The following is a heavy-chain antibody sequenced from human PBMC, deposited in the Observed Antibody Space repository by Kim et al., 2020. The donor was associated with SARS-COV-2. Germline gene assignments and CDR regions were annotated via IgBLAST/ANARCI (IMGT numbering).Heavy chain of an antibody. Sequence: GGSLRLSCAASGFTFSNYAMHWVRQAPGKGLEWVAVISYDGSNKYYADSVKGRFTISRDNSKNTLYLQMNSLRAEDTAVYYCARGGGWLQLSYFDYWGQGTLVTVSS. CDR3: ARGGGWLQLSYFDY. CDR1: GFTFSNYA. J-gene: IGHJ4*02. V-gene: IGHV3-30-3*01. CDR2: ISYDGSNK. D-gene: IGHD5-12*01.